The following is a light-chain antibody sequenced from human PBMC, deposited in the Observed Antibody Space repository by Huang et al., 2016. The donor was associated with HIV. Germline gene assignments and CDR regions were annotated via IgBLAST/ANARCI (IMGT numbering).Light chain of an antibody. CDR1: QSLSSSY. CDR2: DAS. J-gene: IGKJ4*01. Sequence: EIVLTQSPATLSLSPGERPTLSCGASQSLSSSYLAWYQQKPGLAPRRLIYDASNRATGIPDRFSGSGSGTDFTLTISRLEPEDFAVYYCQQYGSSPLTFGGGTKVEIK. CDR3: QQYGSSPLT. V-gene: IGKV3D-20*01.